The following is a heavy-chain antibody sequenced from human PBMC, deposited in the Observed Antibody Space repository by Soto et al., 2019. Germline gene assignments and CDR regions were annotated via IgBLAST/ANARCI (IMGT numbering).Heavy chain of an antibody. Sequence: GGSLRLSCAVSGFTFSSYSMNGVRQAPGKGLEWVSSISRSSTYIYYGDSVRGRFTISRDNAKNSLYLQMNSLRVEDTALYYCARGVGDDDSFDIWGQGTMVTVSS. CDR1: GFTFSSYS. J-gene: IGHJ3*02. D-gene: IGHD3-3*01. CDR3: ARGVGDDDSFDI. V-gene: IGHV3-21*01. CDR2: ISRSSTYI.